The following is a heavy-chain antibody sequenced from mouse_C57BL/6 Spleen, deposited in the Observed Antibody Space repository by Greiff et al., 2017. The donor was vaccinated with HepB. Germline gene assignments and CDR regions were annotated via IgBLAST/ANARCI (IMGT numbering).Heavy chain of an antibody. J-gene: IGHJ3*01. Sequence: EVQVVESGGGLVQPGGSMKLSCAASGFTFSDAWMDWVRQSPEKGLEWVAEIRNKANNHATYYAASVKGRFTISRDDSNSSVYLQMNSLRAEDTGMYYGTRESNYVRTLAYWGQGTLVTVSA. D-gene: IGHD2-5*01. V-gene: IGHV6-6*01. CDR3: TRESNYVRTLAY. CDR2: IRNKANNHAT. CDR1: GFTFSDAW.